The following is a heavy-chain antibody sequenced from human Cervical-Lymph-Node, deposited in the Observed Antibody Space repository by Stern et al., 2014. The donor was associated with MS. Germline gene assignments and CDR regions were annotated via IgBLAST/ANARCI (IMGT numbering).Heavy chain of an antibody. CDR2: INPNSGTT. J-gene: IGHJ4*02. Sequence: VQLVEAGAEVKKPGASVKVSCKASGYTFTGDYIHWERQAPGQGLEWMGWINPNSGTTNSAQKFQGRVTMTRNTSISTAYMDLSRLRSDDTAVYYCTKAYDYDSSGYPTFDYWGQGTPVTVSS. D-gene: IGHD3-22*01. V-gene: IGHV1-2*02. CDR3: TKAYDYDSSGYPTFDY. CDR1: GYTFTGDY.